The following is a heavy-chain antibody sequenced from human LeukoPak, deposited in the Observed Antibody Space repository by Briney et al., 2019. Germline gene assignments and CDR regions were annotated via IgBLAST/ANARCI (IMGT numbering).Heavy chain of an antibody. J-gene: IGHJ5*02. CDR2: INHSGST. V-gene: IGHV4-34*01. CDR3: ARADIENWFDP. D-gene: IGHD2-15*01. CDR1: GGSFSGYY. Sequence: PSETLSLTCAVYGGSFSGYYWTWIRQPPGKGLEWIGEINHSGSTNDNPSLKSRVTISVDTSNNQFSLKLSSLTAADTAVYYCARADIENWFDPWGQGTLVTVSS.